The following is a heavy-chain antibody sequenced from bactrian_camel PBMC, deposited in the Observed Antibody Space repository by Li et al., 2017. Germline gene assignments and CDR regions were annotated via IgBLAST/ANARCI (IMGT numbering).Heavy chain of an antibody. CDR1: GITADKCG. D-gene: IGHD3*01. CDR2: IGADGRT. Sequence: VQLVESGGGSVQAGGSLRLSCTAPGITADKCGMEWYRQGEGRQREWVASIGADGRTTYANSVKGRFTISQDYATNTLYLQMDSLKPEDTAQYFCAASPGSHTSCLAGALYKYWGRGTQVTVS. J-gene: IGHJ4*01. V-gene: IGHV3S55*01. CDR3: AASPGSHTSCLAGALYKY.